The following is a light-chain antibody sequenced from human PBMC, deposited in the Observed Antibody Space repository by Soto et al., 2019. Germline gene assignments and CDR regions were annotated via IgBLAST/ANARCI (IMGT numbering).Light chain of an antibody. CDR1: QTVSSN. J-gene: IGKJ2*01. CDR2: GAS. Sequence: EVVMTQSPATLSVSPGERATLSCSASQTVSSNLAWYQQKPGQAPRLFIYGASTRATGIPDRFSGSGSGTEFTLTISSLQSEDFEIYYCHQYDDGPYTFGQGTKVDIK. V-gene: IGKV3D-15*01. CDR3: HQYDDGPYT.